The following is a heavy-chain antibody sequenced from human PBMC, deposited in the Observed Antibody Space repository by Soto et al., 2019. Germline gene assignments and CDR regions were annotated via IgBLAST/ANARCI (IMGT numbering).Heavy chain of an antibody. J-gene: IGHJ4*02. Sequence: EVQLLESGGGLVQPGGSLRLSCAASGFTFSSYAMSWVRQAPGKGLEWVSALSGGGGTTYYADSVKGRFTITRDNSKNTLSRQMTSLRAEDTAQYYWATGCRSPYGPFDSWGQGTLVTVSS. V-gene: IGHV3-23*01. D-gene: IGHD4-17*01. CDR1: GFTFSSYA. CDR3: ATGCRSPYGPFDS. CDR2: LSGGGGTT.